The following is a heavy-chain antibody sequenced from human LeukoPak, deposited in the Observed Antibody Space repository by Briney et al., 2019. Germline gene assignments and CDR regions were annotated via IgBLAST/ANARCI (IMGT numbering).Heavy chain of an antibody. Sequence: GGSLRLSCAASGITVSSNYMSWVRQAPGKGLGWVPVVYGGSSTYYADSVKGRFTISRDNSKNTLYLQMNSLRAEDTAVYYCARGEDYGDYFDFWGQGTLVTVSS. J-gene: IGHJ4*02. CDR1: GITVSSNY. V-gene: IGHV3-66*01. D-gene: IGHD4-17*01. CDR2: VYGGSST. CDR3: ARGEDYGDYFDF.